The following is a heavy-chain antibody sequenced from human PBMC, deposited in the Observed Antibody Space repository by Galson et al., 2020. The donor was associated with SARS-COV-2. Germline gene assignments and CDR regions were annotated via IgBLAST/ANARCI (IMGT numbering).Heavy chain of an antibody. CDR2: YSGGA. D-gene: IGHD7-27*01. J-gene: IGHJ2*01. V-gene: IGHV4-59*01. CDR1: GASINDSF. CDR3: ARTNWDWYFDL. Sequence: SETLSLTCTISGASINDSFWSWIRQPPGKGLEWVAYYSGGAKYNPSLKSRLTISVDTSKNQFSLKLRSVTAADAAVYFCARTNWDWYFDLWGRGTLVTVSS.